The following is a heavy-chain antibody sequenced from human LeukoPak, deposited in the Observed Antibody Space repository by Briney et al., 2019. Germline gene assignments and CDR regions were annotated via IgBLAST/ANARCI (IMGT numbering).Heavy chain of an antibody. Sequence: GGSLRLSCAASGFXFRSFAMSWVRQAPGKGLEWVSALSGSGGSTYYADSVKGRFTISRDNSKNTLYLQMSSLRAEDTAVYYCAKDNGDYGFDYWGQGTLATVSS. CDR2: LSGSGGST. CDR3: AKDNGDYGFDY. V-gene: IGHV3-23*01. CDR1: GFXFRSFA. J-gene: IGHJ4*02. D-gene: IGHD4-17*01.